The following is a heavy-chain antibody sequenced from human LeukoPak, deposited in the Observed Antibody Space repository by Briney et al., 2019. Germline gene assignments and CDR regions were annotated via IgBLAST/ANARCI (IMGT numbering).Heavy chain of an antibody. CDR1: GFTFSSYA. V-gene: IGHV3-23*01. CDR3: AKDLMWLYDALDV. CDR2: ISGSGDST. Sequence: GGSLRLSCAAPGFTFSSYAMTWVRQAPGKGLEWVSGISGSGDSTYYADSVKGRFTISRDNSKNTLYLQMDSLRAEDTAVYYCAKDLMWLYDALDVWGQGTTVTVSS. D-gene: IGHD2-8*01. J-gene: IGHJ6*02.